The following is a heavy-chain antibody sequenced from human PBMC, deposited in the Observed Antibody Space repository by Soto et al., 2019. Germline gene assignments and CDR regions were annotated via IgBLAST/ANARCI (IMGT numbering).Heavy chain of an antibody. Sequence: QVQLVQSGAEVKKPGASVKVSCKASGYTFTSYGISWVRQAPGQGLEWMGWISAYNGNTNYAQKLQGRVTMTTDTPTSSAYMELRSLRSDDTAVYYCARPHYDILTGYQFRYFDLWGRGTLVTVSS. CDR3: ARPHYDILTGYQFRYFDL. CDR1: GYTFTSYG. J-gene: IGHJ2*01. CDR2: ISAYNGNT. V-gene: IGHV1-18*01. D-gene: IGHD3-9*01.